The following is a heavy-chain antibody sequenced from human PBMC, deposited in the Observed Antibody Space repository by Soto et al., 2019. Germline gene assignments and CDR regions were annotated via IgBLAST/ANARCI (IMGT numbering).Heavy chain of an antibody. CDR2: IIPIFGTA. J-gene: IGHJ6*02. V-gene: IGHV1-69*01. CDR3: ARGLGDYDYYYYYGMDV. CDR1: GGTFSSYA. Sequence: QVQLVQSGAEVKKPGSSVKVSCKASGGTFSSYAISWVRQAPGQGLEWMGGIIPIFGTANYAQKFQGRVTIIADESTSTAYMELSSLRSEDTAVYYCARGLGDYDYYYYYGMDVWGQGTTVTVSS. D-gene: IGHD4-17*01.